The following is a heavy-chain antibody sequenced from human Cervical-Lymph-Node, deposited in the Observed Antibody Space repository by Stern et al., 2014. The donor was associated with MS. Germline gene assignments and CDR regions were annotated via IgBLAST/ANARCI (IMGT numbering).Heavy chain of an antibody. V-gene: IGHV4-59*01. CDR3: ARDKGMFFL. CDR1: GGSITNYY. J-gene: IGHJ4*01. CDR2: IYYSGST. D-gene: IGHD2/OR15-2a*01. Sequence: QVQLQESGPGLVKPSETLSLTCTVPGGSITNYYWSWIRQPTGNGPEWLGFIYYSGSTNYNPSLKSRVTISVDTSKNQFSLKLSSVTAADTAVYYCARDKGMFFLWGQGTLVTVSS.